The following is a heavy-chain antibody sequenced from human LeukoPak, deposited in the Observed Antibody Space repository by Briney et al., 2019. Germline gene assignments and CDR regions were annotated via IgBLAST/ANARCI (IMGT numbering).Heavy chain of an antibody. CDR2: INHSGST. J-gene: IGHJ4*02. Sequence: PGGSLRLSCAASGFTFSSYWMSWVRQAPGKGLEWIGEINHSGSTNYNPPLKSRVTISVDTSKNQFSLKLSSVTAADTAVYYCARGGSVYDILDPIDCWGQGTLVTVSS. CDR1: GFTFSSYW. CDR3: ARGGSVYDILDPIDC. V-gene: IGHV4-34*01. D-gene: IGHD3-9*01.